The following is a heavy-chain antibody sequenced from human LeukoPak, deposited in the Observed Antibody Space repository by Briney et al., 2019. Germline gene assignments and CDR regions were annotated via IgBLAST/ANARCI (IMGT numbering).Heavy chain of an antibody. D-gene: IGHD5-18*01. J-gene: IGHJ4*02. V-gene: IGHV3-48*03. CDR3: AKDNGFDVDTVYLGY. Sequence: GGSLRLSCAASGFTFSTYEMNWVRQAPGKGLEWVSYISGSGRTIYYADSVKGRFTISRDNAKNSLYLQMNSLRAEDTALYYCAKDNGFDVDTVYLGYWGQGTLVTVSA. CDR1: GFTFSTYE. CDR2: ISGSGRTI.